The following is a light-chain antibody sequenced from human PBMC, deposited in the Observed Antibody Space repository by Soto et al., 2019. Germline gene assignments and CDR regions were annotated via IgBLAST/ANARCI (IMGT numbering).Light chain of an antibody. CDR3: SSYAGSNNWV. J-gene: IGLJ3*02. Sequence: ALTQPPSASGSPGQSVTISCTGTSSDVGDYNYVSWYQQYPGKAPKLMIYEVSKRPSGVPDRFSGSKSGNTASLTVSGLQAEDEADYYCSSYAGSNNWVFGGGTKVTVL. V-gene: IGLV2-8*01. CDR1: SSDVGDYNY. CDR2: EVS.